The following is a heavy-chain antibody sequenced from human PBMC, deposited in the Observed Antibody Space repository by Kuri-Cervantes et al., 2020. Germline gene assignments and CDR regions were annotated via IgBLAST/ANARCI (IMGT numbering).Heavy chain of an antibody. CDR2: IYYSGST. D-gene: IGHD3-22*01. CDR1: GGSISSYY. Sequence: SETLSLTCTVSGGSISSYYWSWIRQPPGKGLEWIGYIYYSGSTNYNPSLKSRVTISVDTSKNQFSLKLSSVTAADTAVYYCARGYYDSSGYTFDYWGQGTLVTVSS. CDR3: ARGYYDSSGYTFDY. V-gene: IGHV4-59*01. J-gene: IGHJ4*02.